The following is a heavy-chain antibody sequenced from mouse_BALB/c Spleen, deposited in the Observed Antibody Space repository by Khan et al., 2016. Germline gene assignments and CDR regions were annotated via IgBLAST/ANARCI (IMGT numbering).Heavy chain of an antibody. CDR1: GYTFTHYG. V-gene: IGHV9-3-1*01. Sequence: LVESGPELKKPGETVKISCKASGYTFTHYGMNWVKQAPGKGLKWMGWINTYTGEPTYADDFKGRFAFSLETSASTAYLQINNLKYEATATYVGASGGSYEDYCDYWGQGTTLTVSS. D-gene: IGHD1-1*01. J-gene: IGHJ2*01. CDR2: INTYTGEP. CDR3: ASGGSYEDYCDY.